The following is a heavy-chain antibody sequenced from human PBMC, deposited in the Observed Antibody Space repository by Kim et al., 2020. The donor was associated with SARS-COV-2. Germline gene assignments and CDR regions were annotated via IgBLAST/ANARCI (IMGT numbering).Heavy chain of an antibody. CDR2: IYYSGNT. Sequence: SETLSLTCTVSGGSISSDGYYWNWIRQHPGKGLEWIGYIYYSGNTYYNPSLRSRVTISADTSKSQFSLELSSVTAADTAVYYCARDSIAATGTRGDAFDIWGQGTMVTVSS. CDR3: ARDSIAATGTRGDAFDI. J-gene: IGHJ3*02. V-gene: IGHV4-31*03. CDR1: GGSISSDGYY. D-gene: IGHD6-13*01.